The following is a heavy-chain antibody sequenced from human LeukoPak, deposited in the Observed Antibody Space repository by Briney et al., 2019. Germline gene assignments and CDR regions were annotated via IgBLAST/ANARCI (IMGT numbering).Heavy chain of an antibody. CDR2: IYSGGST. CDR1: VFTFSDSY. V-gene: IGHV3-66*01. CDR3: ARGGSRYSYGYVSLGAYGFDI. D-gene: IGHD5-18*01. J-gene: IGHJ3*02. Sequence: PGGSLRLSCAASVFTFSDSYMTLIRQAPGKGLEWVSVIYSGGSTYYADSVKGRFTISRDNSKNTLYLQMNSLRAEDAAVYYCARGGSRYSYGYVSLGAYGFDIWGQGTMVTVSS.